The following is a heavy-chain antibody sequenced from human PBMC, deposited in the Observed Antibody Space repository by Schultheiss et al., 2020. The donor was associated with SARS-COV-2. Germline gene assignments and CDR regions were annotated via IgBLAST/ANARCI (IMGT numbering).Heavy chain of an antibody. CDR2: TYSGGST. CDR1: GFTFSSYA. V-gene: IGHV3-66*02. CDR3: VRHADYFDSSGYLY. Sequence: GESLKISCAASGFTFSSYAMSWVRQAPGKGLEWVSVTYSGGSTYYADSVKGRFTISRDNSKNTVYLQMSSLRAEDTAVYHCVRHADYFDSSGYLYWGQGTLVTVSS. J-gene: IGHJ4*02. D-gene: IGHD3-22*01.